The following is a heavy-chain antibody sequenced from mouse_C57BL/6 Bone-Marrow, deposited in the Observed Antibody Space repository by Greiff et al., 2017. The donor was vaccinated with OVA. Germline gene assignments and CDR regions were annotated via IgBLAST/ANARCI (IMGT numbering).Heavy chain of an antibody. CDR3: ARGAYYGSSNVWYFDV. D-gene: IGHD1-1*01. Sequence: VQLQPSGAELVKPGASVKLSCTASGFNLNDYYMHWVKQRTEPGLEWIGRIDPEDGETKYAPTFQGKATITADPSSNTASLQLSSLTSEDTAVYYCARGAYYGSSNVWYFDVWGTGTTVTFSS. CDR2: IDPEDGET. J-gene: IGHJ1*03. V-gene: IGHV14-2*01. CDR1: GFNLNDYY.